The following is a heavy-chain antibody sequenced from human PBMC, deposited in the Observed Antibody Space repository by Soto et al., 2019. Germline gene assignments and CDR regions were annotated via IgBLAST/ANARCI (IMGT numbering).Heavy chain of an antibody. D-gene: IGHD3-10*01. CDR3: ARIVGSGSYYGDFDY. Sequence: ASVKVSCKASGGTFSSYAISWVRQAPGQGLEWMGGIIPIFGTANYAQKFQGRVTITADESTSTAYMELSSLRSEDTAVYYCARIVGSGSYYGDFDYWGRGTLVTVSS. V-gene: IGHV1-69*13. CDR1: GGTFSSYA. CDR2: IIPIFGTA. J-gene: IGHJ4*02.